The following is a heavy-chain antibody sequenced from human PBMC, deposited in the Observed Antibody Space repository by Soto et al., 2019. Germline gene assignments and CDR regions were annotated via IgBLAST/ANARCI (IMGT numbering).Heavy chain of an antibody. V-gene: IGHV4-59*01. D-gene: IGHD1-1*01. CDR2: ISYSGST. CDR3: ARDKNWNDHGMDV. Sequence: SETLSLTCTVSGGSISTYYWTWIRQPPGKGLEWIGYISYSGSTNYNPSLKSRLTISLNTSKKHFSLKLSSVTAADTAVYYCARDKNWNDHGMDVWGQGTTVTVSS. CDR1: GGSISTYY. J-gene: IGHJ6*02.